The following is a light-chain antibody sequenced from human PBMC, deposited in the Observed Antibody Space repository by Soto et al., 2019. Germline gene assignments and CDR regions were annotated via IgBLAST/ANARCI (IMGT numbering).Light chain of an antibody. CDR1: QSVGNSH. CDR2: GAS. J-gene: IGKJ1*01. V-gene: IGKV3-20*01. Sequence: ETVLTQSQSTMYFSPWERSTLSFMASQSVGNSHVAWYQQRRGLPPRLLIYGASNRATGIPDRFSGSGSGTDFTLTISRLEPEDFAVYYCQQYGSSGTVGQGTKVDIK. CDR3: QQYGSSGT.